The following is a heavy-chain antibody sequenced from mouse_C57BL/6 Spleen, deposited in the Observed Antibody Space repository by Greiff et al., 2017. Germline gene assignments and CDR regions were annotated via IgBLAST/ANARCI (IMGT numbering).Heavy chain of an antibody. V-gene: IGHV5-9-1*02. CDR2: ISSGGDYI. Sequence: EVQGVESGEGLVKPGGSLKLSCAASGFTFSSYAMSWVRQTPEKRLEWVAYISSGGDYIYYADTVKGRFTISRDNARKTLYLQMSSLKSEDTAMYYCTRDDYYGSSYGYFDVWGTGTTVTVSS. CDR3: TRDDYYGSSYGYFDV. J-gene: IGHJ1*03. CDR1: GFTFSSYA. D-gene: IGHD1-1*01.